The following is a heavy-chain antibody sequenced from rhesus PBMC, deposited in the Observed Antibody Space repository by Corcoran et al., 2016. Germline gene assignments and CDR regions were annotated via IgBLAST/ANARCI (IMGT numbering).Heavy chain of an antibody. D-gene: IGHD1-26*01. J-gene: IGHJ4*01. CDR2: ITYSGST. Sequence: QVQLQESGPGLVKPSETLSLTCAVSGGSISSGYYYWSWIRQPPGKGLEWSGYITYSGSTSYKPSRKSRGTISRDTSKNQFSLKLSSVTAADTAVYYCAALLDYWGQGVLVTVSS. CDR3: AALLDY. CDR1: GGSISSGYYY. V-gene: IGHV4-122*02.